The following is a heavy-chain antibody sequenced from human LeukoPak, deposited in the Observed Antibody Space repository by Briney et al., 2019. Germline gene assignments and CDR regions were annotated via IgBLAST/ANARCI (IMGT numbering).Heavy chain of an antibody. Sequence: ASVKVSCKVSGYTLTELSMHWVRQAPGKGLEWMGGFDPEDGETIYAQKFQGRVTMTEDTSTDTAYMELSSLRSEDTAVYYCATDLGGDRTFDPWGQGTLVTASS. CDR1: GYTLTELS. V-gene: IGHV1-24*01. D-gene: IGHD2-21*02. CDR3: ATDLGGDRTFDP. J-gene: IGHJ5*02. CDR2: FDPEDGET.